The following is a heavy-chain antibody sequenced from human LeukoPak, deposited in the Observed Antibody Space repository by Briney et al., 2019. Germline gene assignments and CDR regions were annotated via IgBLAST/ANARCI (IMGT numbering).Heavy chain of an antibody. CDR3: AKGVTAAGSKPNYFDY. CDR1: GFTVSSNY. D-gene: IGHD6-13*01. V-gene: IGHV3-53*01. Sequence: GGSLRLSCAASGFTVSSNYMSWVRQAPGKGLEWVSVIYSGGSTYYADSVKGRFTISRGNSKNTLYLQMNSLRAEDTAVYYCAKGVTAAGSKPNYFDYWGQGTLVTVSS. J-gene: IGHJ4*02. CDR2: IYSGGST.